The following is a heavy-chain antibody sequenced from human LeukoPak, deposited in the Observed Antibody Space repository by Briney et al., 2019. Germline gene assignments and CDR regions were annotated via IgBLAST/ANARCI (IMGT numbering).Heavy chain of an antibody. D-gene: IGHD6-19*01. CDR1: GGSISSYY. CDR3: VRAGYSSGWYYFDY. CDR2: IYTSGST. Sequence: PSETLSLTCTVSGGSISSYYWSWIRQPAGKGLEWIGRIYTSGSTNYNPSLKSRVTMSVDTSKNQFSLKLSSVTAADTAVYYCVRAGYSSGWYYFDYWAQRTLVTVSS. J-gene: IGHJ4*02. V-gene: IGHV4-4*07.